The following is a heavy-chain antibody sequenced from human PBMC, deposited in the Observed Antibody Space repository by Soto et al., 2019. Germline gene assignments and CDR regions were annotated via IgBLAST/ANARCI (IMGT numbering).Heavy chain of an antibody. D-gene: IGHD3-16*01. CDR3: ARDQSWLDPVWWFDP. CDR1: GYGFTRHY. V-gene: IGHV1-46*03. CDR2: IFPGGVNI. J-gene: IGHJ5*02. Sequence: QAQLVQSGAEVKKPGASVKVSCKAIGYGFTRHYIHWVRQAPGQGLEWMGTIFPGGVNIAYAQKFQGRAAMTKTPSTSTVYMELNCLTSEDTAVYYCARDQSWLDPVWWFDPGGQGTLVTVAA.